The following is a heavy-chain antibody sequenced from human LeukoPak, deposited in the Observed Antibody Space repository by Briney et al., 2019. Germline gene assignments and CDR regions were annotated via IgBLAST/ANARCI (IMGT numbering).Heavy chain of an antibody. D-gene: IGHD3-3*01. CDR3: AKLPIFGVVSPFDY. CDR1: GFTFSSYG. J-gene: IGHJ4*02. CDR2: IRYDGSNK. Sequence: GGSLRLSCAASGFTFSSYGMHWVRQAPGKGLEWVAFIRYDGSNKYYADSVKGRFTISRDNSKNTLHLQMNSLRAEDTAVYYCAKLPIFGVVSPFDYWGQGTLVTVSS. V-gene: IGHV3-30*02.